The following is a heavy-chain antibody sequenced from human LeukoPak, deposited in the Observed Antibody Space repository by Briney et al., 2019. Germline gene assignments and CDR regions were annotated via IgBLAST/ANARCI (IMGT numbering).Heavy chain of an antibody. CDR3: SRSAYYDGSGNYYDY. V-gene: IGHV3-74*01. Sequence: GVTLRLSCAASGFTFSSYWMHWVRQAPGKGLVWVSRISDGGSTTTYADSVKGRFTISRDNAKNTLYLQMNGLRAEDTAVYYCSRSAYYDGSGNYYDYWGQGTLVTVSS. D-gene: IGHD3-22*01. CDR2: ISDGGSTT. CDR1: GFTFSSYW. J-gene: IGHJ4*02.